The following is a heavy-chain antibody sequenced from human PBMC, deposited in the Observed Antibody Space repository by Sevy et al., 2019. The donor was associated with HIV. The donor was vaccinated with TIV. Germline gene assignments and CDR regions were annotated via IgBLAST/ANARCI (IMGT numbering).Heavy chain of an antibody. J-gene: IGHJ6*02. D-gene: IGHD3-22*01. CDR3: ASTYYESRGYSPLYYYGMDV. CDR1: GGTFSNYA. V-gene: IGHV1-69*13. Sequence: ASVKVSCKASGGTFSNYAISWVRQAPGQGLEWMGGFIPMFDTANSAQKFQGRVTLTADGSTSTAYMELSSLRSEDTAVYYCASTYYESRGYSPLYYYGMDVWGQGTTVTVSS. CDR2: FIPMFDTA.